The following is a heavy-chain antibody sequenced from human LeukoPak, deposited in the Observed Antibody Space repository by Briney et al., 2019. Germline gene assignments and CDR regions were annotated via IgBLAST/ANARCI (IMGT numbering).Heavy chain of an antibody. D-gene: IGHD3-10*01. J-gene: IGHJ3*02. Sequence: GGSLRLSCAASGFTFSSYGMHWVRQAPGKGLEWVAFIRYDGSNKYYADSVKGRFTISRDNPKNTLYLQMNSLRAEDTAVYYCAKVTRDLWFGELLRDAFDIWGQGTMVTVSS. CDR2: IRYDGSNK. CDR1: GFTFSSYG. V-gene: IGHV3-30*02. CDR3: AKVTRDLWFGELLRDAFDI.